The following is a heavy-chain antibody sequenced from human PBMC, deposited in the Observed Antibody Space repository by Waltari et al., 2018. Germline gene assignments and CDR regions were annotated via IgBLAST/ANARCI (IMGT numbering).Heavy chain of an antibody. CDR3: ASGLRYFDWLF. CDR1: GGSFSGYS. J-gene: IGHJ4*02. D-gene: IGHD3-9*01. CDR2: INHSGST. V-gene: IGHV4-34*01. Sequence: QVQLQQWGAGLLKPSETLSLTCAVYGGSFSGYSWSWIRQPPGKGLEWIGEINHSGSTNYNPSLKSRVTISVDTSKNQFSLKLSSVTAADTAVYYCASGLRYFDWLFWGQGTLVTVSS.